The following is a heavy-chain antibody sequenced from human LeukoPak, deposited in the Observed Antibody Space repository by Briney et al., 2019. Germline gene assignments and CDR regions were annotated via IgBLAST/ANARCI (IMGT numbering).Heavy chain of an antibody. CDR3: AREGGRAVPGRFDQ. J-gene: IGHJ4*02. CDR2: IQNDGSDK. V-gene: IGHV3-30*02. CDR1: GINFRSSG. Sequence: GGSLRLSCAASGINFRSSGMHWVRQAPGKGLEWVTFIQNDGSDKYYAASVKGRFTISRDNSKNTVYLHMASLRADDTALYYCAREGGRAVPGRFDQWGQGSLVTVSS. D-gene: IGHD6-13*01.